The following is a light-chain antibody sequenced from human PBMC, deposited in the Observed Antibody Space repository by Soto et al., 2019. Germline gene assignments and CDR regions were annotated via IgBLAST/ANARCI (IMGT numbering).Light chain of an antibody. J-gene: IGKJ2*01. CDR3: QHYNSYPYT. V-gene: IGKV1-5*03. CDR2: RAS. CDR1: ESISSW. Sequence: DIQMTQSPSTLSASVGDRVTITCRASESISSWLAWYQQKPGKAPKLLIYRASGLQSGVPSRFSGSGYGTEFTLTISSLQPDDFATYYCQHYNSYPYTFGQGTELEIK.